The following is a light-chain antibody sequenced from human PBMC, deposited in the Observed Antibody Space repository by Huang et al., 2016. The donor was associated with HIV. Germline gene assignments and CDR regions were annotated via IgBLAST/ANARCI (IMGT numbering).Light chain of an antibody. CDR1: QDINNY. CDR3: QQYHTLRT. J-gene: IGKJ5*01. V-gene: IGKV1-33*01. Sequence: DIRMTQSPSSLSASVGDRVTITCQASQDINNYLNWYQQKPGEAPNLLIYEASKLELVVPSRFSGRGSGTDFTFTITSLQPEDIGTYFCQQYHTLRTFGQGTRLEIK. CDR2: EAS.